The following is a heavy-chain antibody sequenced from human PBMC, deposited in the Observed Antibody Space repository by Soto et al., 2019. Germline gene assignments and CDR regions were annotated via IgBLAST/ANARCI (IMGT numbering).Heavy chain of an antibody. J-gene: IGHJ4*02. D-gene: IGHD2-21*01. CDR3: VRGDGDRYDGHGYLGRH. CDR2: INSDGSST. Sequence: GGSLRLSCAASGFTFSSYWMHWVRQAPGKGLVWVSRINSDGSSTSYADYVKGRFTISRDNAKNTFYMEMNSARVEDTSVYYCVRGDGDRYDGHGYLGRHWGQGSLVTVSS. CDR1: GFTFSSYW. V-gene: IGHV3-74*01.